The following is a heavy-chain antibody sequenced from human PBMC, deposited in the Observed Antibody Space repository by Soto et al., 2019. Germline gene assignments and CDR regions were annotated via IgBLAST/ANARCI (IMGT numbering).Heavy chain of an antibody. J-gene: IGHJ6*02. CDR3: ARPRLPAAGDYYYYYGMDV. V-gene: IGHV3-21*01. CDR1: GFTFSKYS. CDR2: ISSRSTYI. D-gene: IGHD6-13*01. Sequence: GGSLRLSCAASGFTFSKYSVNWVRQAPGKGLEWVSSISSRSTYIFYADSVKGRSTISRDNAKNSLYLQMNSLRAEDTGVYYCARPRLPAAGDYYYYYGMDVWGQGTTVTVSS.